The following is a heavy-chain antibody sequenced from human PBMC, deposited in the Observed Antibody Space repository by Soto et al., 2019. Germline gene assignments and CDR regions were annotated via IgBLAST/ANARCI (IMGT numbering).Heavy chain of an antibody. CDR1: GGSISNYH. D-gene: IGHD3-10*01. V-gene: IGHV4-59*01. CDR3: ARCSMIRGVYFDL. Sequence: SETLSLTCTLSGGSISNYHWSWIRQAPGKGLEWIGYIYKTGTTNFNPSLMSRVTMSVDTSKNQFSLNVSSVTAADTAVYYCARCSMIRGVYFDLWGQGTLVT. CDR2: IYKTGTT. J-gene: IGHJ4*02.